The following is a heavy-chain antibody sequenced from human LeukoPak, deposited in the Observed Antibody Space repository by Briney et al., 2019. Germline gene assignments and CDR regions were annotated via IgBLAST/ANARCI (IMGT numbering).Heavy chain of an antibody. J-gene: IGHJ6*03. CDR2: IYPDDSDT. CDR3: ARQRDAIAVAGTDYYYSYMDV. CDR1: GYTFTTYW. Sequence: GESLKISCKGSGYTFTTYWIGWVRQMPGKGLEWMGIIYPDDSDTRYSPSFQGQVTISADKSISTAYLQWTSLKASDTAMYYCARQRDAIAVAGTDYYYSYMDVWGEGTTVTVSS. D-gene: IGHD6-13*01. V-gene: IGHV5-51*01.